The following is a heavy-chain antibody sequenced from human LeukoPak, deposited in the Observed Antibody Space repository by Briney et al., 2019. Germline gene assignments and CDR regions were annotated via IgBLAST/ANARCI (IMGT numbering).Heavy chain of an antibody. Sequence: GASVKVSCKASGYTFTGYYMHWVRQAPGQGLEWMGWINPNSGGTNYAQKFQGRVTMTKDTSISTAYMELSRLRSDDTAVYYCAKGGYYYDSSGYYDYYYYYMDVWGKGTTVTVSS. D-gene: IGHD3-22*01. CDR3: AKGGYYYDSSGYYDYYYYYMDV. CDR1: GYTFTGYY. CDR2: INPNSGGT. J-gene: IGHJ6*03. V-gene: IGHV1-2*02.